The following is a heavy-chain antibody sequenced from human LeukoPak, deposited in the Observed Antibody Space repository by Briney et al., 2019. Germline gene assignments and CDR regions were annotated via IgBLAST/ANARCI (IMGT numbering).Heavy chain of an antibody. D-gene: IGHD2-8*01. J-gene: IGHJ3*02. V-gene: IGHV4-39*01. CDR2: IYYSGST. Sequence: SETLSLTCTVSGVSISSSSYYWGWIRQPPGKGLEWIGSIYYSGSTYYNPSLQSRVTISADTSKNQFSLKLSSVTAADTAVYYCARRYCTNGVCYRSGFDIWGQGTMVTVSS. CDR3: ARRYCTNGVCYRSGFDI. CDR1: GVSISSSSYY.